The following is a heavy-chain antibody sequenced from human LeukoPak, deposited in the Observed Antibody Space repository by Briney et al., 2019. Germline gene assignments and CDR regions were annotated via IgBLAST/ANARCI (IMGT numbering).Heavy chain of an antibody. J-gene: IGHJ3*02. Sequence: ASVKVSCKASGYIFTTYGISWVRQAPGQGLEWLGWISGYNDDTNYAQKLQGRVTMTTDTSTSTAYMELRSLTSDDTAVYYCARDHGFSGGSYFDTFDIWGRGTMVTVSS. CDR3: ARDHGFSGGSYFDTFDI. D-gene: IGHD1-26*01. CDR1: GYIFTTYG. CDR2: ISGYNDDT. V-gene: IGHV1-18*01.